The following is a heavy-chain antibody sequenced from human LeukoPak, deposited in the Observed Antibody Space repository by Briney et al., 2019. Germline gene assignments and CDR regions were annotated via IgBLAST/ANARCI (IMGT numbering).Heavy chain of an antibody. CDR1: GYTFTGYY. CDR2: MNPNSGNT. J-gene: IGHJ4*02. Sequence: GASVKVSCKASGYTFTGYYMHWVRQATGQGLEWMGWMNPNSGNTGYAQKFQGRVTMTRNTSISTAYMELSSLRSEDTAVYYCARGIRAVRETYLVYYFDYWGQGTLVTVSS. V-gene: IGHV1-8*02. D-gene: IGHD3-10*01. CDR3: ARGIRAVRETYLVYYFDY.